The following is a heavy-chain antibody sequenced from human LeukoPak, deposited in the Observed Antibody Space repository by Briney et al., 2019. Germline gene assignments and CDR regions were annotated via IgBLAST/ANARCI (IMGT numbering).Heavy chain of an antibody. D-gene: IGHD5-12*01. CDR1: GFTFSSYG. CDR3: ARLNRLAGYEVVY. CDR2: IRYDGSNK. V-gene: IGHV3-30*02. J-gene: IGHJ4*02. Sequence: GGSLRLSCAASGFTFSSYGMHWVRQAPRQGLEWVAFIRYDGSNKYYADSVKGRFTISRDNSKNTLYLQMNSLRAEGTAVYFCARLNRLAGYEVVYWGQRTLFTVPS.